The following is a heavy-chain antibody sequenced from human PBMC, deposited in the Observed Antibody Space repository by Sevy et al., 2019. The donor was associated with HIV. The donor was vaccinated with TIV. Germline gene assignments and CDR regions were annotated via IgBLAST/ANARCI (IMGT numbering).Heavy chain of an antibody. V-gene: IGHV4-39*01. CDR1: GGSISGNTYY. Sequence: SETLSLTCTVSGGSISGNTYYWGWIRQPPGKGLEWIGNFYNGGSTYYNPSLKSRLTLWVDKSRNQFSLKLRSVTAPEPAVYYCARLKNSGWYKIDYWGQGNLVTVSS. CDR2: FYNGGST. J-gene: IGHJ4*02. D-gene: IGHD6-19*01. CDR3: ARLKNSGWYKIDY.